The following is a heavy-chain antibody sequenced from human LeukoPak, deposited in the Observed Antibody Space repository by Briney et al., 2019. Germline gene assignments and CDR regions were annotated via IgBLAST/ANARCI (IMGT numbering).Heavy chain of an antibody. CDR2: IIPIFGTA. CDR1: GYTFTSYD. V-gene: IGHV1-69*13. D-gene: IGHD1-26*01. J-gene: IGHJ4*02. Sequence: GASVKVSCKASGYTFTSYDINWVRQATGQGLEWMGGIIPIFGTANYAQKFQGRVTITADESTSTAYMELSSLRSEDTAVYYCARDGSGSNIVDYWGQGTLVTVSS. CDR3: ARDGSGSNIVDY.